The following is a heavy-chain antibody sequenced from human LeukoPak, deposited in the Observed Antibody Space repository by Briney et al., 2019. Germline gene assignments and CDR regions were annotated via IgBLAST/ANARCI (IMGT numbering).Heavy chain of an antibody. CDR2: MYHTGST. Sequence: SHTLSLTCAFSGYSISSGYFWAWIRQPPGEGLEWIGTMYHTGSTNYKPSLERRVTISADASKNHFSLGLTSLISADTALYYCARGSNSGYYHALFDYWGQGTLLTVSS. V-gene: IGHV4-38-2*01. CDR3: ARGSNSGYYHALFDY. CDR1: GYSISSGYF. J-gene: IGHJ4*02. D-gene: IGHD3-22*01.